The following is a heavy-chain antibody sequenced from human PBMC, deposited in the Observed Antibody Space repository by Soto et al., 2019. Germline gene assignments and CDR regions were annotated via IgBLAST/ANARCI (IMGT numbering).Heavy chain of an antibody. J-gene: IGHJ4*02. CDR3: ARNGFKQYLSHFDF. CDR2: IYYSGST. CDR1: GGSISRGGYY. Sequence: SETLSLTCTVSGGSISRGGYYWSWIRQHPGKGLEWIGYIYYSGSTYYNPSLKSRVTISVDTSKNQFSLKLSSVTPEDTAVYYCARNGFKQYLSHFDFWGQGTLVTVSS. D-gene: IGHD2-2*02. V-gene: IGHV4-31*03.